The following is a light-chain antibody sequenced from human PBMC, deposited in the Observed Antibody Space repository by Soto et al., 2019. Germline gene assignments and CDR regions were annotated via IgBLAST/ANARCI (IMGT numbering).Light chain of an antibody. CDR1: QSVGSSY. CDR3: QQYINSPWT. V-gene: IGKV3-20*01. J-gene: IGKJ1*01. CDR2: GAS. Sequence: EVVLTQSPGTLSLSPGERATLSCGAIQSVGSSYLAWYQQKPGQAPRLLIYGASTRDTGIPDRFSGSGSGTEYTLTIIRLEPEDFAVYYCQQYINSPWTFGQGTKGDI.